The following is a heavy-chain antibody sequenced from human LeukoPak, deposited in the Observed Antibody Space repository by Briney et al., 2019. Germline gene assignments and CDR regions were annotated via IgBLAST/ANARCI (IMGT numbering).Heavy chain of an antibody. V-gene: IGHV4-59*01. CDR3: ARDTSWYYYSMDV. Sequence: SSETLSLTCTVSGGSISSYYWSWIRQPPGKGLEWIGYIYYSGSTNYNPSLKSRVTISVDTSKNQFSLKLSSVTAADTAVYYCARDTSWYYYSMDVWGQGTTVTVSS. CDR2: IYYSGST. J-gene: IGHJ6*02. CDR1: GGSISSYY. D-gene: IGHD2-2*01.